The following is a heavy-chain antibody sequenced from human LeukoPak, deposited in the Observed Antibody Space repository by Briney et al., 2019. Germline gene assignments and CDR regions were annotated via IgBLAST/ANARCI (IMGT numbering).Heavy chain of an antibody. D-gene: IGHD6-6*01. Sequence: GGSLRLSCAASGFTFSSYWMSWVRQAPGKGLEWVANIKQDGSEKYYVDSVKGRFAISRDNAKNTLYLQMNSLRAEDTAVYYCARTGIAARPTVWFDPWGQGTLVTVSS. J-gene: IGHJ5*02. CDR2: IKQDGSEK. CDR1: GFTFSSYW. CDR3: ARTGIAARPTVWFDP. V-gene: IGHV3-7*01.